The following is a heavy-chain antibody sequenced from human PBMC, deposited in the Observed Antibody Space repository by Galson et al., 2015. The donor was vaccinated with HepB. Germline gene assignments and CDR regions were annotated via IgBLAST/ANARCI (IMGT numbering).Heavy chain of an antibody. Sequence: SLRLSCAASGFTFSSYSMNWVRQAPGKGLEWVSYISSSSSTIYYADSVKGRFTISRDNAKNSLYLQMNSLRAEDTAVYYCARDSLLKYYDSSGDGMDVWGQGTTVTVSS. CDR1: GFTFSSYS. D-gene: IGHD3-22*01. CDR2: ISSSSSTI. J-gene: IGHJ6*02. CDR3: ARDSLLKYYDSSGDGMDV. V-gene: IGHV3-48*04.